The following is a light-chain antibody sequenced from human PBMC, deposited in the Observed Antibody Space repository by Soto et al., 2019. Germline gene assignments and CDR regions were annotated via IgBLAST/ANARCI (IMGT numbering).Light chain of an antibody. CDR1: NSDVGTYNS. Sequence: QSVLTQPASVSGSPGQSITISCTGTNSDVGTYNSVSWYQHHPGKAPKLMICEVSNRPSGVSNRFSGSKSGNTASLSISGLQAEDEADYYCSSYRSSNTYVFGTGTKVTAL. CDR2: EVS. V-gene: IGLV2-14*01. CDR3: SSYRSSNTYV. J-gene: IGLJ1*01.